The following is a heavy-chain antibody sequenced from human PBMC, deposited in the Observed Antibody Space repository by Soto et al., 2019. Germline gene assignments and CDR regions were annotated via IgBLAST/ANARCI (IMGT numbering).Heavy chain of an antibody. J-gene: IGHJ3*02. CDR1: GGTFSSYA. Sequence: XVKVSCKASGGTFSSYAISWVRQAPGQGLEWMGGIIPIFGTANYAQKFQGRVTITADESTSTAYMELSSLRSEDTAVYYCARDLRAPIAAAGTGAFDIWGQGTMVTVSS. CDR2: IIPIFGTA. V-gene: IGHV1-69*13. D-gene: IGHD6-13*01. CDR3: ARDLRAPIAAAGTGAFDI.